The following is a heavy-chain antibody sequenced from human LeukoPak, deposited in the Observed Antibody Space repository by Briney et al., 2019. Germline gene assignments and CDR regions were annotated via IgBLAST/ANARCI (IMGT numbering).Heavy chain of an antibody. CDR2: ISGSDGST. D-gene: IGHD5-18*01. CDR3: VEEGAARFDY. Sequence: PGGSLRLSCAASGFTFSNYAMSWVRQAPGKGLEWVSAISGSDGSTNYADSVKGRFTISRDNSKNTLYLQMNSLRAEDTAVYYCVEEGAARFDYWGQGTLVAVSS. CDR1: GFTFSNYA. J-gene: IGHJ4*02. V-gene: IGHV3-23*01.